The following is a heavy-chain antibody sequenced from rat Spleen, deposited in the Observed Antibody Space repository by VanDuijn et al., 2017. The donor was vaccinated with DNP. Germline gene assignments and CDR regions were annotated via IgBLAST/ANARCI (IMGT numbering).Heavy chain of an antibody. J-gene: IGHJ2*01. Sequence: EVQLVESGGGLVQPGRSLKLSCAASGFTFSDYAMAWVRQAPKKGLEWVATIIYDGTRTYYRDSVKGRFTISRDNGKSTLYLQMDSLRSEDTATYYCARGNYPGINTFDYWGQGVLVTVSS. CDR1: GFTFSDYA. V-gene: IGHV5-17*01. CDR2: IIYDGTRT. D-gene: IGHD1-4*01. CDR3: ARGNYPGINTFDY.